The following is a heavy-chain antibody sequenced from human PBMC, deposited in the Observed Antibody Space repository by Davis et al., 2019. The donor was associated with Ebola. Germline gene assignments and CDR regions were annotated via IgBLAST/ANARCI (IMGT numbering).Heavy chain of an antibody. D-gene: IGHD5-24*01. V-gene: IGHV3-74*01. CDR2: INSDGSST. CDR1: GFTFSSYW. J-gene: IGHJ3*02. Sequence: PGGSLRLSCAASGFTFSSYWMHWVRHAPGKGLVWVSRINSDGSSTSYADSVKGRFTISRDNAKNTLYLQMNSLRAEDTAVYYCARGGERWLQFERLAFDIWGQGTMVTVSS. CDR3: ARGGERWLQFERLAFDI.